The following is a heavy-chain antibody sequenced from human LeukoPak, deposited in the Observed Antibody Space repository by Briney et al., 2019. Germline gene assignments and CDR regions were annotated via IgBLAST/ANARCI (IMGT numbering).Heavy chain of an antibody. D-gene: IGHD5-24*01. Sequence: PSETLSLTCTVSGGSVSSGSYYWSWIRQPPGKGLEWIGYIYYSGSTNYNPSLKSRVTISVDTSKNQFSLKLSSVTAADTAVYYCARARRDGYNFYYYGMDVWGQGTTVTVSS. CDR1: GGSVSSGSYY. V-gene: IGHV4-61*01. CDR2: IYYSGST. J-gene: IGHJ6*02. CDR3: ARARRDGYNFYYYGMDV.